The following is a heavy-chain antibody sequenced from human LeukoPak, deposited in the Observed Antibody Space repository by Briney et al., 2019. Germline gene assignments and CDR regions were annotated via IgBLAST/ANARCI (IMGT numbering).Heavy chain of an antibody. V-gene: IGHV4-59*08. CDR3: ARLGGPHGDETDY. Sequence: SETLSLTCTVSGGSISSYYWSWIRQPPGKGLEWIAYIYYSGNTNYNPSLKSRVTISVDTSKNQFSLQLSSVTAADTAVYYCARLGGPHGDETDYWGQGTLVTVSS. D-gene: IGHD4-17*01. CDR2: IYYSGNT. CDR1: GGSISSYY. J-gene: IGHJ4*02.